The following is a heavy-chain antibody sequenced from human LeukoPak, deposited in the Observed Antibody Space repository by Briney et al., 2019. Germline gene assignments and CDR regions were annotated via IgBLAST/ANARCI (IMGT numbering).Heavy chain of an antibody. Sequence: ASVKVSYKASGYTFTSYYVHWVRQAPGEGLEWMGIINPSGGSTIYAQKFQGRVTMTWDMSTSTVYMELSSLRSEDTAVYYCARGRFVVVPAAIPDAFDIWGQGTMVTVSS. CDR2: INPSGGST. D-gene: IGHD2-2*01. CDR1: GYTFTSYY. V-gene: IGHV1-46*01. J-gene: IGHJ3*02. CDR3: ARGRFVVVPAAIPDAFDI.